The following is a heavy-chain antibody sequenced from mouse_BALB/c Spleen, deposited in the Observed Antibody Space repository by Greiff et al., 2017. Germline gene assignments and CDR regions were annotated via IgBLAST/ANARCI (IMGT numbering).Heavy chain of an antibody. CDR3: ARAYGSSAWFAY. J-gene: IGHJ3*01. Sequence: DVKLVESGGGLVQPGGSRKLSCAASGFTFSSFGMHWVRQAPEKGLEWVAYISSGSSTIYYADTVKGRFTISRDNPKNTLFLQMTSLRSEDTAMYYCARAYGSSAWFAYWGQGTLVTVSA. CDR1: GFTFSSFG. D-gene: IGHD1-1*01. CDR2: ISSGSSTI. V-gene: IGHV5-17*02.